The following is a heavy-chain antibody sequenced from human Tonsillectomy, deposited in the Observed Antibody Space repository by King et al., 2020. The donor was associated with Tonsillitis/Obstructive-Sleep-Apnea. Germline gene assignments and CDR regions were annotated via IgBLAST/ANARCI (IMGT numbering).Heavy chain of an antibody. CDR1: GGSFSGYY. CDR2: INHSGST. Sequence: VQLQQWGAGLLKPSETLSLTCAVYGGSFSGYYWSWIRQPPGKGLEWIGEINHSGSTNYNPSLKSRATISVDTSKNQFSLKLTSVTAADTAVYYCARGSVVVVPAAIVWWFDPWGQGTLVTVSS. V-gene: IGHV4-34*01. CDR3: ARGSVVVVPAAIVWWFDP. J-gene: IGHJ5*02. D-gene: IGHD2-2*01.